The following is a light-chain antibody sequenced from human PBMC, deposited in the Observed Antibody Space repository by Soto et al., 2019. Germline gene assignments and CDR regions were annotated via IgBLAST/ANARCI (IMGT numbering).Light chain of an antibody. CDR3: QLWDSNSDHVV. Sequence: QSALTQPASVSGSPGQSITISCTGTSSDVGGYNYVSWYQQHPGKAPKLMIYEVSNRPSGVSNRFSGSNSGNTAALTISRVEAGDEADYYCQLWDSNSDHVVFGGGTKVTVL. CDR2: EVS. J-gene: IGLJ2*01. CDR1: SSDVGGYNY. V-gene: IGLV2-14*01.